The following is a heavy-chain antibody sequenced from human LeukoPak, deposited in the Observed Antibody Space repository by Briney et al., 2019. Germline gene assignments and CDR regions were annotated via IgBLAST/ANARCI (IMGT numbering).Heavy chain of an antibody. Sequence: GGSLRLSCAASGFTFSNYWMSWVRQAPGKGLEWLANMNQDGSHIYYVDSVKGQFTISRDNARNSLYLQLDSLRAEDTAVYYCARDLVTTIVVPYDFWGQGTLVTVSS. D-gene: IGHD3-22*01. CDR1: GFTFSNYW. CDR3: ARDLVTTIVVPYDF. V-gene: IGHV3-7*01. J-gene: IGHJ4*02. CDR2: MNQDGSHI.